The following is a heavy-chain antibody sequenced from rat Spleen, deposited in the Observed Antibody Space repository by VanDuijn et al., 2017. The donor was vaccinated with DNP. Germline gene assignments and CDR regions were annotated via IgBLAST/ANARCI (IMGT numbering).Heavy chain of an antibody. CDR3: ARDLIIRDTTSAMDV. Sequence: QVQLKESGPGLVQPSQTLSLTCTVAGFSLTSYNVHWVRQPPGTGLEWMGVIWKHGATRYNSALKSRLNFSKATSKSQVFLKLNSLQTEDTATYYCARDLIIRDTTSAMDVWGQGTSVTVSS. CDR1: GFSLTSYN. D-gene: IGHD4-3*01. V-gene: IGHV2-41*01. CDR2: IWKHGAT. J-gene: IGHJ4*01.